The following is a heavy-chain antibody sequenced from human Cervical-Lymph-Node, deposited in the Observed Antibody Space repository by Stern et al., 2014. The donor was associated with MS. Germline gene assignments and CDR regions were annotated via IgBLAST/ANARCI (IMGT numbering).Heavy chain of an antibody. D-gene: IGHD3/OR15-3a*01. Sequence: VQLVESGTEVKRPGASVKGSCKASGYTFTDYEIHWVRKAPGQGLQLMGWINPNPGGTIQTQMFQGRVALTRATSVSTAYMELSSLTRDDTAVYFCARLSSVDDVYSQNFDFWGQGTLVAVST. CDR3: ARLSSVDDVYSQNFDF. CDR2: INPNPGGT. J-gene: IGHJ4*02. CDR1: GYTFTDYE. V-gene: IGHV1-2*02.